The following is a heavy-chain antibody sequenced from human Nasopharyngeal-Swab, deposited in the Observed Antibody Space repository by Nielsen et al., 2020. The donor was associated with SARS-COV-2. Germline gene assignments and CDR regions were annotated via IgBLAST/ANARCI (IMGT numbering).Heavy chain of an antibody. CDR1: GFTFSSYG. J-gene: IGHJ6*02. D-gene: IGHD3-22*01. CDR3: ARMGTYYYDLLYGMDV. CDR2: IWYDGSNK. Sequence: GESLKISCAASGFTFSSYGMHWVRQAPGKGLEWVAVIWYDGSNKYYADPVKGRFTISRDNSKNTLYLQMNSLRAEDTAVYYCARMGTYYYDLLYGMDVWGQGTTVTVSS. V-gene: IGHV3-33*01.